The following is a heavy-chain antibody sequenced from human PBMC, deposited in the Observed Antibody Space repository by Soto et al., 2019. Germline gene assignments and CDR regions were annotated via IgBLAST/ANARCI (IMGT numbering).Heavy chain of an antibody. D-gene: IGHD2-15*01. CDR3: ASGDCSVSSCYSHFDY. J-gene: IGHJ4*02. Sequence: PSETLSLTCTVSGGSISSSSYYWGWIRQHPGKGLEWVGYIYYSGTTYYNPSLRSRVTISVDTSKNQVSLKLRSVTAADTVMYYCASGDCSVSSCYSHFDYWGQGTLVTVSS. V-gene: IGHV4-31*03. CDR1: GGSISSSSYY. CDR2: IYYSGTT.